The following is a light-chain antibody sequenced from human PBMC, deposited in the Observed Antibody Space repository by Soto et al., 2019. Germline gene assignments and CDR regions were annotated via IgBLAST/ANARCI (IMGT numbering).Light chain of an antibody. J-gene: IGKJ1*01. V-gene: IGKV2-28*01. CDR1: QSLLHSNGYNY. CDR3: MQPLQSWT. CDR2: LGS. Sequence: DSVMTQSRLSLPVTPGEPASISCRSSQSLLHSNGYNYLDWYLQKPGQSPQLLIYLGSNRASGVPDRFSGSGSGTDFTLKISRVEAEDVGVYYCMQPLQSWTFGQGTKVDIK.